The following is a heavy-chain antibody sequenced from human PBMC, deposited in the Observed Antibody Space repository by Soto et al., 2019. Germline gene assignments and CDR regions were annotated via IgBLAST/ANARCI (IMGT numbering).Heavy chain of an antibody. Sequence: QVQLQQWGAGLLKPSETLSLTCAVYGGSFSGYYWSWIRQPPGKGLEWIGEINHSGSTNYNPSLKSRVTISVDTSKNQFSLKLSSVTAADTAVYYCARGTIGPGAWFDPWGQGTLVTVSS. CDR3: ARGTIGPGAWFDP. V-gene: IGHV4-34*01. J-gene: IGHJ5*02. CDR2: INHSGST. D-gene: IGHD3-9*01. CDR1: GGSFSGYY.